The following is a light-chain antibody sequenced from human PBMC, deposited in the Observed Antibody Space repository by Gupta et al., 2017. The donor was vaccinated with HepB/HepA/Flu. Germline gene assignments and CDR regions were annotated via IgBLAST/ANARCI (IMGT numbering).Light chain of an antibody. V-gene: IGLV2-11*01. CDR2: DVS. J-gene: IGLJ1*01. CDR1: SSDVGYNY. Sequence: SALTQPRSVSGSPGQSVTISWTGPSSDVGYNYVSWYQQYPGKAPKVMIYDVSKRFSVVPDRFSDSKYGNTATLTIAGLQAEDEADYYCCSNADTYTLYVFGSGTKVTVL. CDR3: CSNADTYTLYV.